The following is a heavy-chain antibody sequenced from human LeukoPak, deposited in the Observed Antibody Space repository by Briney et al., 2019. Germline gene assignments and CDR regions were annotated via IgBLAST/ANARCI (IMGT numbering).Heavy chain of an antibody. CDR2: TYYRSKWYN. Sequence: SQTLSLTCAISGDSVSSNSAAWNWIRQSPSRGLEWLGRTYYRSKWYNDYAVSVKSRITINPDTSKNQFSLQLNSVTPEDTAVYYCARTYYYGSGTRGWGKKYYFDYWGQGALVTVSS. CDR3: ARTYYYGSGTRGWGKKYYFDY. CDR1: GDSVSSNSAA. D-gene: IGHD3-10*01. V-gene: IGHV6-1*01. J-gene: IGHJ4*02.